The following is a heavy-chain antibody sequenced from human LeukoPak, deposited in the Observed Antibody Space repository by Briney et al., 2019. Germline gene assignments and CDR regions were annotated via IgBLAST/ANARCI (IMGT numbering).Heavy chain of an antibody. CDR1: GYTFSRYG. J-gene: IGHJ4*02. D-gene: IGHD6-25*01. CDR3: ARNLNAALDY. CDR2: ISAYNGNT. Sequence: ASVKVSCKASGYTFSRYGISWVRQAPGQGLEWMGWISAYNGNTNYAQKLQGRVTMTTDTSASTAYMELRSLRSDDTAVYYCARNLNAALDYWGQGTLVTVSS. V-gene: IGHV1-18*01.